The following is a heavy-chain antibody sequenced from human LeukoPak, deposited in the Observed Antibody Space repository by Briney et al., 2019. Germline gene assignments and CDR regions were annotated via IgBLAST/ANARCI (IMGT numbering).Heavy chain of an antibody. V-gene: IGHV3-21*04. CDR2: ISSSSSYI. Sequence: GGSLRLSCAASGFTFSSYSMNWVRQAPGKGLEWVSSISSSSSYIYYADSVKGRFTISRDNSKNTLYLQMNSLRAEDTAVYYCAKSPASLRYFDWSLYYFDYWGQGTLVTVSS. CDR3: AKSPASLRYFDWSLYYFDY. CDR1: GFTFSSYS. J-gene: IGHJ4*02. D-gene: IGHD3-9*01.